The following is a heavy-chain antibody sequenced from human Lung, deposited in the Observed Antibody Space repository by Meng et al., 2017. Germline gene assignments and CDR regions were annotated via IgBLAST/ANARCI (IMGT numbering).Heavy chain of an antibody. V-gene: IGHV1-2*06. D-gene: IGHD6-25*01. CDR3: ARDEDISAAGKLFGDY. CDR2: INPKSGDT. CDR1: GYNFPDYY. J-gene: IGHJ4*02. Sequence: QVQLVQSGAEVKKPGASVKVSCKPSGYNFPDYYIHWARRAPGQGLEWMGRINPKSGDTHYAQKFQARVTMTGDTSISTAYMELSGLRSDDTAMYYCARDEDISAAGKLFGDYWGQGTLVTVSS.